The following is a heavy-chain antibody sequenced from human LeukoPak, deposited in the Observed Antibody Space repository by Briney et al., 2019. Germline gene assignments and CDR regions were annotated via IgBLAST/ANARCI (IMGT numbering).Heavy chain of an antibody. Sequence: PGGSLRLSCAASGFTFSSYAMHWVRQAPGKGLEWVAVISYDGSNKYYADSVKGRFTISRDNSKNTLYLQMNSLRAEDTAVYYCASASGYDPSGFGMVAFDIWGQGTMVTVSS. CDR2: ISYDGSNK. D-gene: IGHD5-12*01. CDR3: ASASGYDPSGFGMVAFDI. CDR1: GFTFSSYA. V-gene: IGHV3-30-3*01. J-gene: IGHJ3*02.